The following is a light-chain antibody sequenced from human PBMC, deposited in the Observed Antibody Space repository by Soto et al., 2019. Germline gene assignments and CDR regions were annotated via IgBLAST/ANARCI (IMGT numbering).Light chain of an antibody. CDR3: SSYTSSSTYV. V-gene: IGLV2-14*01. Sequence: QSALTQPASVSGSPGQSITISCTGTSSDVGGYNYVSWYQQHPGKAPKLIIYEVSNRPSGASNRFSGSKSGNTASLTISGLQAADEADYYCSSYTSSSTYVFGTGTKLTVL. CDR1: SSDVGGYNY. J-gene: IGLJ1*01. CDR2: EVS.